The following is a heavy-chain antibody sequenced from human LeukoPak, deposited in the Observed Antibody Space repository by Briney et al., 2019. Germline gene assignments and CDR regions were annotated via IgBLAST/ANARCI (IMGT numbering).Heavy chain of an antibody. V-gene: IGHV1-69*05. CDR3: ARGTMRDGH. D-gene: IGHD5-24*01. CDR2: IIPIFGTA. J-gene: IGHJ4*02. Sequence: SVNVSCKASGCTFSSYAISWVRQAPGQGLEWMGGIIPIFGTANYAQKFQGRVTITTDESTSTAYMELRSLRSDDTAFYYCARGTMRDGHWGQGTLVTVSA. CDR1: GCTFSSYA.